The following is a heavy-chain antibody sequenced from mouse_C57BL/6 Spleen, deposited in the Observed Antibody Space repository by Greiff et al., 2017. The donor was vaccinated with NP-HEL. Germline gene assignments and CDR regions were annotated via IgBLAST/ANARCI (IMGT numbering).Heavy chain of an antibody. D-gene: IGHD4-1*01. J-gene: IGHJ1*03. CDR2: ISSGGDYI. CDR1: GFTFSSYA. V-gene: IGHV5-9-1*02. Sequence: EVKLVESGEGLVKPGGSLKLSCAASGFTFSSYAMSWVRQTPEKRLEWVADISSGGDYIYYADTVKGRFTISRDNARNTLYLQMSSLKSEDTAMYYCTRTGTSYWYFDVWGTGTTVTVSS. CDR3: TRTGTSYWYFDV.